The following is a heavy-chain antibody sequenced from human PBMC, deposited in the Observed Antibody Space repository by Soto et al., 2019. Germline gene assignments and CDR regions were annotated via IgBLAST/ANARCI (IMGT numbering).Heavy chain of an antibody. CDR1: GGTFSSCA. D-gene: IGHD3-3*01. CDR3: ARAPGVLRFNGIDY. Sequence: QVQLVQSGAEVKKPGSSVKVSCKASGGTFSSCAISWVRQAPGQGLEWMGGIIPIFGTANYAQKFQGRVTITADESTSTAYMELSSLRSEDTAVYYCARAPGVLRFNGIDYWGQGTLVTVSS. V-gene: IGHV1-69*01. CDR2: IIPIFGTA. J-gene: IGHJ4*02.